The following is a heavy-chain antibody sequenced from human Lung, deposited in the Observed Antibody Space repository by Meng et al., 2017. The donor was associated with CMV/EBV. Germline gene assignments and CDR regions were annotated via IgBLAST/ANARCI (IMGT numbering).Heavy chain of an antibody. CDR3: ARDQVTSRVWSNWFDP. Sequence: VSNYNVAWNWSRQSPSRGLEWLGRTYYRLLWFNEYAVSVKSRINIKADTSKNQFSLQLDSVTPEDTAVYYCARDQVTSRVWSNWFDPWGQGILVTVSS. CDR2: TYYRLLWFN. D-gene: IGHD6-19*01. CDR1: VSNYNVA. J-gene: IGHJ5*02. V-gene: IGHV6-1*01.